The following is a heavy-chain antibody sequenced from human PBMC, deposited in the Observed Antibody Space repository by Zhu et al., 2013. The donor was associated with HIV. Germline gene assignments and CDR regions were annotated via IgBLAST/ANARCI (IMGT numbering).Heavy chain of an antibody. CDR3: ARGYSSSDYFDY. Sequence: QVHLVQSGAEVKKPGASVKVSCKASGYTFTGYFIHWVRQAPGQGLEWMGWINPNSGGTNYAQKFQGRVTMTRDTSTSTVYMELSSLRSEDTAVYYCARGYSSSDYFDYWGQGTLVTVSS. D-gene: IGHD6-6*01. CDR2: INPNSGGT. J-gene: IGHJ4*02. CDR1: GYTFTGYF. V-gene: IGHV1-2*02.